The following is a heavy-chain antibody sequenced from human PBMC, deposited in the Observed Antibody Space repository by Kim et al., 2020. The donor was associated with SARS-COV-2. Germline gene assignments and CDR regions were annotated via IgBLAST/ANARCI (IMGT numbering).Heavy chain of an antibody. CDR2: INPSGGST. Sequence: ASVKVSCKASGYTFTSYYMHWVRQAPGQGLEWMGLINPSGGSTSYAQKFQGRVTMTRDTSTSTVYMELSSLRSEDTAVYYCAREIYGSGSYNYGMDVWGQGTTVTVSS. V-gene: IGHV1-46*01. CDR3: AREIYGSGSYNYGMDV. D-gene: IGHD3-10*01. CDR1: GYTFTSYY. J-gene: IGHJ6*02.